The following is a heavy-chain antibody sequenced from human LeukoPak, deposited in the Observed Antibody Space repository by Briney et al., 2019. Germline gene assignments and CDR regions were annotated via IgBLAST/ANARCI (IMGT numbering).Heavy chain of an antibody. Sequence: PGRSLRLSCAASGFTFSNYAMHWVRQAPGKGLEWVAVIWYDGSNKYYADSVKGRFTISRDNSKDTLYLQMNSLRAEDTAVYYCASSSSGRFHYFDYWGQGTLVTVSS. D-gene: IGHD1-26*01. V-gene: IGHV3-33*01. CDR2: IWYDGSNK. CDR3: ASSSSGRFHYFDY. J-gene: IGHJ4*02. CDR1: GFTFSNYA.